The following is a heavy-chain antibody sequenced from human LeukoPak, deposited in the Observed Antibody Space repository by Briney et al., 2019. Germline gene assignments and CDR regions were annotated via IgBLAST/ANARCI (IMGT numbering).Heavy chain of an antibody. Sequence: PGGSLRLSCAASGFTFSSYGMHWVRQAPGKGLEWVAFIRYDGSNKYYADSVKGRFTISRDNSKNTLYLQMNSLRVEDTAIYYCAKSRAPDTTLLFDYWGQGTLVTVSS. CDR3: AKSRAPDTTLLFDY. CDR1: GFTFSSYG. V-gene: IGHV3-30*02. J-gene: IGHJ4*02. CDR2: IRYDGSNK. D-gene: IGHD1-1*01.